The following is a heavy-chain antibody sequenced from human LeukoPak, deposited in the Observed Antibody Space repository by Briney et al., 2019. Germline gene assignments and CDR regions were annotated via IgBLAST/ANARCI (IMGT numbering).Heavy chain of an antibody. D-gene: IGHD7-27*01. CDR2: IKDDGSET. CDR1: GFTFNKSW. CDR3: ATYTNWVAGDV. Sequence: PGGSLRLSCGTSGFTFNKSWMSWVRQAPGKRPEWVASIKDDGSETFHAGSVRGRLTISRDNARGTLYVQMNTLRAEDTAVYYCATYTNWVAGDVWGQGTTVTVSS. J-gene: IGHJ6*02. V-gene: IGHV3-7*01.